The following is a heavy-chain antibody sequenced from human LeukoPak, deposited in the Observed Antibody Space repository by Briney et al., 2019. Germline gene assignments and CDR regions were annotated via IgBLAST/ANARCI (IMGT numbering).Heavy chain of an antibody. CDR2: IRYDGSNK. CDR1: GFTFSSYG. CDR3: AKSGGIYSYGSLFDY. D-gene: IGHD5-18*01. Sequence: GGSLRLSCAASGFTFSSYGMHWVRQAPGKGLEWVAFIRYDGSNKYYADSVKGRFTISRDNSKNTLYLQMNSLRAEDTAVYYCAKSGGIYSYGSLFDYWGQGTLVTVSS. J-gene: IGHJ4*02. V-gene: IGHV3-30*02.